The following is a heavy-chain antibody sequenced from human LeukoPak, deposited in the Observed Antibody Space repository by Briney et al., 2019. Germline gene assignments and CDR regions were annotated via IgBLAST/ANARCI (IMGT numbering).Heavy chain of an antibody. D-gene: IGHD3-22*01. CDR1: GFTFSRYW. CDR3: ARDYDPDYYDSSGYSDY. CDR2: INSDGSST. V-gene: IGHV3-74*03. J-gene: IGHJ4*01. Sequence: GGSLRLSCAASGFTFSRYWMHWVRQAPGKGPLWVPRINSDGSSTKYADTVEGRFVISRDNARNILYLQMNSLRAEDTAVYYCARDYDPDYYDSSGYSDYWGQGTRVTVSS.